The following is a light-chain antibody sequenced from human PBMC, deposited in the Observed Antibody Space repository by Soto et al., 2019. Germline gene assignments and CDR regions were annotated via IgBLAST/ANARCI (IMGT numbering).Light chain of an antibody. CDR1: QSISSY. CDR3: QQSVSTPRT. CDR2: AAS. J-gene: IGKJ1*01. V-gene: IGKV1-39*01. Sequence: DLQMTQSPSSLSASVGDRVTITCRASQSISSYLNWYQQKPGKAPKLLIYAASSLQSGVPSRFSGSGSGTDFTLTISSLQPEDFATYYCQQSVSTPRTFGQGTKVEIQ.